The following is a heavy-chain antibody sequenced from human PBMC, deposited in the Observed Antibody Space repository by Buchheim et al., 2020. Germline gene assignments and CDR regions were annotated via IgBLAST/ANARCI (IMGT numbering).Heavy chain of an antibody. CDR1: GFSFSTHA. V-gene: IGHV3-30-3*01. CDR3: ARDLTARYTWDY. J-gene: IGHJ4*02. Sequence: QVQLVESGGGVVQPGRSLRLSCAASGFSFSTHAMHWVRQAPGKGLEWISFISDNGVTKYYADYLKGRLTISRDNSKNMLYLQMDNVRGGDAAVYFCARDLTARYTWDYWGQGTL. CDR2: ISDNGVTK. D-gene: IGHD1-14*01.